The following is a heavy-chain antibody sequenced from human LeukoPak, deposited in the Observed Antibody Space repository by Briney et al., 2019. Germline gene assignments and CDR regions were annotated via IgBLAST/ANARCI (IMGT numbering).Heavy chain of an antibody. CDR2: INHSGST. V-gene: IGHV4-34*01. CDR3: ATFARNPPNNWFDP. J-gene: IGHJ5*02. Sequence: SETLSLTCAVYGVSFSGYYWSWLRQPPGKGLEWIGEINHSGSTNYNPSLKSRVTISVDTSKNQFSLKLSSVTAADTAVYYCATFARNPPNNWFDPWGQGTLVTVSS. CDR1: GVSFSGYY.